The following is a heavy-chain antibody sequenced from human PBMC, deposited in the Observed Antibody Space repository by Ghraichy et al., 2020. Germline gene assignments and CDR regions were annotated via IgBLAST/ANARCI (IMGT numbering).Heavy chain of an antibody. J-gene: IGHJ6*03. V-gene: IGHV1-2*06. CDR1: GYTFIGYY. CDR3: ARDGSSTAPTSWVYYYMDV. CDR2: INPNSGGT. Sequence: ASLKVSCKASGYTFIGYYMHWVRQAPGQGLEWMGRINPNSGGTSYARKFQGRVTMTRDTSISTAYMELSSLRSDDAAVYHCARDGSSTAPTSWVYYYMDVWGKGTTVTVSS. D-gene: IGHD6-6*01.